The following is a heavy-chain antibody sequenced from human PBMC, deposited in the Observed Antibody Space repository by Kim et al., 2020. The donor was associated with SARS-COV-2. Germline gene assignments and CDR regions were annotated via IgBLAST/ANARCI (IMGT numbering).Heavy chain of an antibody. D-gene: IGHD2-15*01. Sequence: GGSLRLSCAASGFTFSSYSMNWVRQAPGKGLEWVSYISSSGSTIYYADSVKGRFTISRDNAKNSLYLQMNSLRDEDTAVYYCARDPGYCSGGSCYSYYYYGMDVWGQGTTVTVSS. V-gene: IGHV3-48*02. CDR1: GFTFSSYS. J-gene: IGHJ6*02. CDR2: ISSSGSTI. CDR3: ARDPGYCSGGSCYSYYYYGMDV.